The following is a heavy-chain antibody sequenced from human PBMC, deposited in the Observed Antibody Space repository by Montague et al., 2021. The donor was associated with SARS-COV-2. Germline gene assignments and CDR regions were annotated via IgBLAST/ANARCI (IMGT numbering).Heavy chain of an antibody. V-gene: IGHV4-34*01. Sequence: SETLSLTCAVYGGSFNDFYWSWIRQPPGKGLEWIADINHNGRTKYNPSLQSRVSVSVDPPKNQFSLRLTSVTAADTAVYYCARGYGAHITIFDVVRIYWYFGSWGRGTLVTVSS. D-gene: IGHD2-21*01. CDR3: ARGYGAHITIFDVVRIYWYFGS. CDR1: GGSFNDFY. CDR2: INHNGRT. J-gene: IGHJ2*01.